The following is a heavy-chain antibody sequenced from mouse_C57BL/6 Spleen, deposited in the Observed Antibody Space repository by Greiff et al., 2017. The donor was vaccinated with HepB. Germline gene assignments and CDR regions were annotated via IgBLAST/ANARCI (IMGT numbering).Heavy chain of an antibody. J-gene: IGHJ1*03. Sequence: DVKLMESEGGLVQPGSSMKLSCTASGFTFSDYYMAWVRQVPEKGLEWVANINYDGSSTYYLDSLKSRFIISRDNAKNILYLQMSSLKSEDTATYYCARDPYYYGSSYWYFDVWGTGTTVTVSS. CDR1: GFTFSDYY. CDR2: INYDGSST. CDR3: ARDPYYYGSSYWYFDV. V-gene: IGHV5-16*01. D-gene: IGHD1-1*01.